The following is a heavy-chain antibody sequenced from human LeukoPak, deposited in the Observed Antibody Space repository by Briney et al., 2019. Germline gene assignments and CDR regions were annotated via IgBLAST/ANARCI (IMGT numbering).Heavy chain of an antibody. D-gene: IGHD2-2*02. Sequence: SETLSLTCTVSGGSISSGYWMWLRQPAGKGLEWIGRIYTSGGTRYNPSLRGRVTMSAVTSKNQFSLKLSSVTAADTAVYYCARDRQDCSSTSCYRADYYYMDVWGKGTTVTVSS. J-gene: IGHJ6*03. CDR3: ARDRQDCSSTSCYRADYYYMDV. CDR2: IYTSGGT. V-gene: IGHV4-4*07. CDR1: GGSISSGY.